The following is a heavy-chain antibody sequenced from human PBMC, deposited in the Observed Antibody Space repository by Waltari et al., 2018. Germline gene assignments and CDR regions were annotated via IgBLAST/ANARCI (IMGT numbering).Heavy chain of an antibody. D-gene: IGHD2-21*01. V-gene: IGHV4-34*02. CDR2: VNHSRYS. Sequence: QVQLQQWGAGLLKPSETLSLTCAVYGASLTGYWWSWTRQPQGKGLGWIGEVNHSRYSYHATSHKSRVTRTVDTSKIQLFQNLRSVAAADTAVYYCTKHRDPGHTFDIWGQGTTVTVSA. CDR3: TKHRDPGHTFDI. CDR1: GASLTGYW. J-gene: IGHJ3*02.